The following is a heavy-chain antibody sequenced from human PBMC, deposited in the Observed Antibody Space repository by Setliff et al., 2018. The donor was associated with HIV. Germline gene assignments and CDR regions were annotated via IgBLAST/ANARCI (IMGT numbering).Heavy chain of an antibody. CDR1: GGSFSDYY. J-gene: IGHJ5*02. D-gene: IGHD3-22*01. CDR3: ARYRYYYDSSGYGRWFDP. Sequence: SETLSLTCTVSGGSFSDYYRSWIRQPPGKGLEWIGYIYTSGSTNYNPSLKSRVIISVDTSKNQFFLNLSSVTAADTAVYYCARYRYYYDSSGYGRWFDPWGQGTLVTVSS. CDR2: IYTSGST. V-gene: IGHV4-4*09.